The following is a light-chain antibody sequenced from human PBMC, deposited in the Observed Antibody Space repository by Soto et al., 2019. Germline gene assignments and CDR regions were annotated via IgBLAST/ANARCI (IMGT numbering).Light chain of an antibody. Sequence: DIQMTQSPSSLSASVGDRVTITCRASRSISTSLNWYQQKAGKAPKLLIYAASSLQSGVPSRFSGSGSGTDFTLTISSLQPEDFATFYCQQSYSTPRTFGPGTKVD. CDR1: RSISTS. CDR2: AAS. V-gene: IGKV1-39*01. CDR3: QQSYSTPRT. J-gene: IGKJ3*01.